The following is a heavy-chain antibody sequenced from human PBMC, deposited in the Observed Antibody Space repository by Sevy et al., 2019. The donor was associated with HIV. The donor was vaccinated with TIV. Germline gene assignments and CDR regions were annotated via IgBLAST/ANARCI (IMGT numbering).Heavy chain of an antibody. V-gene: IGHV1-18*01. D-gene: IGHD2-2*01. CDR1: GYTFTSYG. Sequence: ASVKVSCKASGYTFTSYGISWVRQAPGQGLEWMGWISAYNGNTNYAQKLQGRVTMTTDTSTSTAYMELRSLRSDDTAVYYCARGENRHCSSTSCPYGYYGMDVWGQGTTVTVSS. CDR3: ARGENRHCSSTSCPYGYYGMDV. J-gene: IGHJ6*02. CDR2: ISAYNGNT.